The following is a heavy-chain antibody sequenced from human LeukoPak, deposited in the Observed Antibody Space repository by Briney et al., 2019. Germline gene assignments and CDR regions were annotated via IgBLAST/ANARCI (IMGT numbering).Heavy chain of an antibody. J-gene: IGHJ5*02. CDR3: AKVVRQQLPDWFDP. CDR2: IWYDGSNK. CDR1: GFTFSSYV. V-gene: IGHV3-33*06. D-gene: IGHD6-13*01. Sequence: GGSLRLSCAASGFTFSSYVMHWVRQAPGKGLEWVAVIWYDGSNKYYADSVKGRFTISRDNSKNTLYLQMNSLRAEDTAVYYCAKVVRQQLPDWFDPWGQGTLVTVSS.